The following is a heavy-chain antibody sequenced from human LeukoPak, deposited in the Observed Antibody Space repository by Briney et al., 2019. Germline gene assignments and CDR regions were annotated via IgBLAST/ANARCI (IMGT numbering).Heavy chain of an antibody. J-gene: IGHJ4*02. CDR2: ISGSGGST. D-gene: IGHD3-16*01. Sequence: PGGSLRLSCAASGFTFSSYAMSWVRQAPGKGLEWVSAISGSGGSTYYADSVKGRFTISRDNSKNTLYLQMNSLRAEDTAQYYCAKDRHHYDNLGPRGDFWGQGTLVTVSS. V-gene: IGHV3-23*01. CDR3: AKDRHHYDNLGPRGDF. CDR1: GFTFSSYA.